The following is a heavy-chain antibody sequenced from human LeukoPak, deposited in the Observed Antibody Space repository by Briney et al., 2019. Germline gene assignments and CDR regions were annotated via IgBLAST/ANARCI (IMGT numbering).Heavy chain of an antibody. Sequence: ASVKVSCKASGGTFSSYAISWVRQAPGQGLEWMGGIIPIFGTANYAQKFQGRVTITADESTSPAYMELSSLRSEDTAVYYCARKDGDYADDYYFDYWGQGTLVTVSS. D-gene: IGHD4-17*01. CDR3: ARKDGDYADDYYFDY. V-gene: IGHV1-69*13. CDR2: IIPIFGTA. CDR1: GGTFSSYA. J-gene: IGHJ4*02.